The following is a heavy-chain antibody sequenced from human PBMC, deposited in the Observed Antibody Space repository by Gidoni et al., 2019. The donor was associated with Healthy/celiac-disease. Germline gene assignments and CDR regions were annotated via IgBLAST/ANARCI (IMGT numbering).Heavy chain of an antibody. Sequence: QLQLQESGPGLVKPSATLSLPCPVPGGSIRSSSYYWGWIRQPPGKGLEWMGSIYYSGSTYYNPSLKRRVTISVDTSKNQFSLKLSSVTAADTAVYYCARRRDAFDIWGQGTMVTVSS. CDR2: IYYSGST. V-gene: IGHV4-39*01. CDR3: ARRRDAFDI. J-gene: IGHJ3*02. CDR1: GGSIRSSSYY.